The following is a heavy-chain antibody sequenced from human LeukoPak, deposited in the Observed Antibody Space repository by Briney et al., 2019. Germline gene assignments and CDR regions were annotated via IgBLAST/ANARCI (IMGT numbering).Heavy chain of an antibody. CDR3: ARDSRALWFGELLKNNWFDP. CDR2: ISYDGSNK. CDR1: GFTFSSYA. V-gene: IGHV3-30*04. Sequence: PGGSLRLSCAASGFTFSSYAMHWVRQAPGKGLEWVAVISYDGSNKYYADSVEGRFTISRDNSKNTLYLQMNSLRAEDTAVYYCARDSRALWFGELLKNNWFDPWGQGTLVTVSS. J-gene: IGHJ5*02. D-gene: IGHD3-10*01.